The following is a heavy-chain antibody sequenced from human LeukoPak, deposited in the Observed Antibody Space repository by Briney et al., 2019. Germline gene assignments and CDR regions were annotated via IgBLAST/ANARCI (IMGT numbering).Heavy chain of an antibody. Sequence: ASVKVSCKASGYTFTSYGISWVRQAPGQGLEWMGWISAYNGNTNYAQKLQGRVTMTTDTSTSTAYMELRSLRSDDTAVYHCARDPNYYGSGSYYIDNWFDPWGQGTLVTVSS. V-gene: IGHV1-18*01. CDR1: GYTFTSYG. CDR2: ISAYNGNT. CDR3: ARDPNYYGSGSYYIDNWFDP. J-gene: IGHJ5*02. D-gene: IGHD3-10*01.